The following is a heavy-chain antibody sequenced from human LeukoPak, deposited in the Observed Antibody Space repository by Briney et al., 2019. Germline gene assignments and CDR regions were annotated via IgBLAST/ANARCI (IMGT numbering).Heavy chain of an antibody. Sequence: SVKVSCKASGGTFSRHPINWVRQAPGQGLEWMGGIVPLAGLANHAEKFQGRVAITADESTNTVYMELNSLRPDDTAVYYCARVGPDYDLLTGYYSYYGMDVWGKGTTLTVSS. J-gene: IGHJ6*04. D-gene: IGHD3-9*01. CDR2: IVPLAGLA. V-gene: IGHV1-69*01. CDR3: ARVGPDYDLLTGYYSYYGMDV. CDR1: GGTFSRHP.